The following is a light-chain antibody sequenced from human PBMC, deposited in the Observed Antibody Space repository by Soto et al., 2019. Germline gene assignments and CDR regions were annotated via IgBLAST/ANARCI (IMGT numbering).Light chain of an antibody. CDR3: QQYGSSPPYT. CDR1: QSVTSSY. J-gene: IGKJ2*01. V-gene: IGKV3-20*01. CDR2: GAS. Sequence: EIVLTQSPGTLSLSPGERATLSCRASQSVTSSYLAWYQQKPGQAPRLLIYGASNRATGIPYRFSGSGSGTDFTLIISRLEPEDFAVYFCQQYGSSPPYTFGQGTKLEIK.